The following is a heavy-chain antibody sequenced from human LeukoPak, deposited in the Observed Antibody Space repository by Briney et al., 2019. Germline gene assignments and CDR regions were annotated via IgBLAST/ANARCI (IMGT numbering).Heavy chain of an antibody. CDR2: ISPNADII. CDR3: VTESAWLFDY. J-gene: IGHJ4*02. CDR1: GFTFISYG. D-gene: IGHD5-12*01. Sequence: GGSLRLSCAASGFTFISYGMHWVRQAPGKGMEWVAYISPNADIIHYADSVKGRFTISRDNAKNALFLQVNSLRDEDTALYHCVTESAWLFDYWGQGTLVTVS. V-gene: IGHV3-48*02.